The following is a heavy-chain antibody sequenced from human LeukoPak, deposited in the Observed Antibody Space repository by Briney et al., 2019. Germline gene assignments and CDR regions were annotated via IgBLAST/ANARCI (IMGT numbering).Heavy chain of an antibody. CDR3: AREYYDILTGKDYDY. CDR1: GFTFSSYS. D-gene: IGHD3-9*01. Sequence: GGSLRLSCAASGFTFSSYSMNWVRQAPGKGLEWVSSISSSSSYIYYADSVKGRFTISRDNAKNSLYLQMNSLRAEDTAVYYCAREYYDILTGKDYDYWGQGTLVTVS. CDR2: ISSSSSYI. V-gene: IGHV3-21*03. J-gene: IGHJ4*02.